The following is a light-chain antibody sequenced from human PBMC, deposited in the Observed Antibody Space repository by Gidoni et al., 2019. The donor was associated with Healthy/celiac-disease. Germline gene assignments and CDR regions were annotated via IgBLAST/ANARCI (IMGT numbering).Light chain of an antibody. J-gene: IGKJ1*01. V-gene: IGKV3-20*01. CDR3: QQYGSSPT. CDR1: QSVSSSY. CDR2: GAS. Sequence: IVLTQSTGTLSLSPGERANLSCRASQSVSSSYLALYQQKPGQAPRLLIYGASIRATGIPDRFSGSGSGTDFTLTISRLEPEDFAVYYCQQYGSSPTFGQXTKVEIK.